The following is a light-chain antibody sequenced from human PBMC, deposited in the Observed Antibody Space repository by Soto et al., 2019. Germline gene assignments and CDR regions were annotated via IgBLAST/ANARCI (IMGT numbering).Light chain of an antibody. V-gene: IGKV1-5*03. CDR3: QQYSSWT. CDR2: KAS. CDR1: QSLGNW. Sequence: DIQMTQSPSTLSASVGDRVTITCRASQSLGNWLAWYQQKPGKAPKLLIYKASSLESGVPSRFSGSGSGTEFTLTISSRQPDDFATYYCQQYSSWTFGQGTKVDIK. J-gene: IGKJ1*01.